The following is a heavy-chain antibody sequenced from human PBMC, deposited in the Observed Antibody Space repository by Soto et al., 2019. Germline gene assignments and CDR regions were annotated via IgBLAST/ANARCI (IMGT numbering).Heavy chain of an antibody. CDR2: IYTSGST. D-gene: IGHD3-10*01. CDR3: ARVNEGNGSWSNFSYYYGMDV. J-gene: IGHJ6*02. V-gene: IGHV4-4*07. CDR1: GGSISSYY. Sequence: QVQLQESGPGLVKPSETLSLTCTVSGGSISSYYWSWIRQPAGKGLEWIGRIYTSGSTNYNPSLKSRFTMSVDTPQNQFSRKLSSVTAADTAVYYCARVNEGNGSWSNFSYYYGMDVWGQGTTVTVSS.